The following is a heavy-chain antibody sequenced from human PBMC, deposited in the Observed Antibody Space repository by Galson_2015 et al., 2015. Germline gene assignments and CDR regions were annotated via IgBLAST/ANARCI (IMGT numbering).Heavy chain of an antibody. D-gene: IGHD3-10*02. CDR2: INHSGST. CDR3: ARGSVRGVIIKHYGMDV. Sequence: LSLTCAVSGGSIRSGGYSWSWIRQPPGKGLEWIGYINHSGSTYYNPSPKSRVTISVDRSKNQFSLKLSSVTAADTAVYYCARGSVRGVIIKHYGMDVWGQGTTVTVSS. V-gene: IGHV4-30-2*01. J-gene: IGHJ6*02. CDR1: GGSIRSGGYS.